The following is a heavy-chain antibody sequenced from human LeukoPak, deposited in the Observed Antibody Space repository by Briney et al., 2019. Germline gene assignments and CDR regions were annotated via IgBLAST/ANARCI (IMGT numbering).Heavy chain of an antibody. J-gene: IGHJ4*02. CDR2: FSYTGVT. D-gene: IGHD1-1*01. Sequence: PSHTLSLTCTVSGGPISRGEYYWSWIRQPPGKGLEWIGYFSYTGVTYYNPSLKSHDSISVGPSLNQFSLKLMSVTAADTAVYHCARALNENSAAFDSWGQGTLVTVSS. CDR3: ARALNENSAAFDS. V-gene: IGHV4-30-4*01. CDR1: GGPISRGEYY.